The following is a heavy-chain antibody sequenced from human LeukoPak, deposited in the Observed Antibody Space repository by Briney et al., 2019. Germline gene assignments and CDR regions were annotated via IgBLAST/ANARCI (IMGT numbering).Heavy chain of an antibody. CDR3: ARDYYGDYFFDY. V-gene: IGHV3-21*01. CDR2: ISSSGSYI. D-gene: IGHD3-10*01. CDR1: GFTFNSYS. Sequence: GGSLRLSRAASGFTFNSYSMNWVRQAPGKGLEWVSSISSSGSYIYYADSVRGRFTISRDNAKSSLQLQMDSLRAEDTAVYYCARDYYGDYFFDYWGQGALVS. J-gene: IGHJ4*02.